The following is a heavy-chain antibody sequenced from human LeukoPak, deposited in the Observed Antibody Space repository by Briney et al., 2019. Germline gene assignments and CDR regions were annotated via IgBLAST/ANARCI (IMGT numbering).Heavy chain of an antibody. CDR2: INHSGST. V-gene: IGHV4-34*01. CDR1: GGSISNYY. CDR3: STDFDY. Sequence: PSETLSLTCTVSGGSISNYYWNWIRQPPGKGLEWIGEINHSGSTNYNPSLKSRVTISVDTSKNQFSLKLSSVTAADTAVYYCSTDFDYWGQGTLVTVSS. J-gene: IGHJ4*02.